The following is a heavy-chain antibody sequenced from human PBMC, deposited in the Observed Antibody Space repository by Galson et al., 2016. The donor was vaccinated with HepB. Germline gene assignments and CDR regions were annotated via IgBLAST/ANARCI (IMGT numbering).Heavy chain of an antibody. CDR1: GDRITNVD. D-gene: IGHD4/OR15-4a*01. V-gene: IGHV1-24*01. CDR3: ATARNDANSVLHYYFHGMDV. J-gene: IGHJ6*02. CDR2: FDPENGEI. Sequence: SVKVSCKVSGDRITNVDMFWVRQASGKGPEWMGGFDPENGEIIYAQQFQGRVTMTEDTPTDTAYMEMSSLRSEDTAVYYCATARNDANSVLHYYFHGMDVWGQGTTVTVSS.